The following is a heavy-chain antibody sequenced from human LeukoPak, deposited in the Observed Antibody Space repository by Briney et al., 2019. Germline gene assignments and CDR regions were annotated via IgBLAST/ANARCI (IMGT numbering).Heavy chain of an antibody. Sequence: GGSLRLSCAASGFTFSSYSMSWVRQAPGKGLEWVSSISSSSSYIYYADSVKGRFTISRDNAKNSLYLQMNSLRAEDTAVYYCARAFPWGYNYGYDYWGQGTLVTVSS. CDR3: ARAFPWGYNYGYDY. J-gene: IGHJ4*02. CDR1: GFTFSSYS. CDR2: ISSSSSYI. V-gene: IGHV3-21*01. D-gene: IGHD5-18*01.